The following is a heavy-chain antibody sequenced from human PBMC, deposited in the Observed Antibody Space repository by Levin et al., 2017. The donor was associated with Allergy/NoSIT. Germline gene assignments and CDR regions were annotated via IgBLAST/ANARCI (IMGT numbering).Heavy chain of an antibody. CDR2: IYYSGST. Sequence: PSETLSLTCTVSGGSISSYYWSWIRQPPGKGLEWIGYIYYSGSTNYNPSLKSRVTISVDTSKNQFSLKLSSVTAADTAVYYCARAGRGITMVRGVPTINYYYGMDVWGQGTTVTVSS. J-gene: IGHJ6*02. CDR1: GGSISSYY. CDR3: ARAGRGITMVRGVPTINYYYGMDV. D-gene: IGHD3-10*01. V-gene: IGHV4-59*01.